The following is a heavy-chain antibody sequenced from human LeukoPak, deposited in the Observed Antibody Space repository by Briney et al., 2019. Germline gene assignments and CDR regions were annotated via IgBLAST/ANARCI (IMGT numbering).Heavy chain of an antibody. CDR1: GFXFSTYE. J-gene: IGHJ4*02. D-gene: IGHD3-10*01. CDR2: ISSSGGSI. Sequence: GGSLRLSCAASGFXFSTYEINWVRQAPGKGLEWVSYISSSGGSIFYADSVKGRFTISGDNAKNSLYLQMTSLRAEDTAVYYCARESPGGYWGQGTLVTVSS. CDR3: ARESPGGY. V-gene: IGHV3-48*03.